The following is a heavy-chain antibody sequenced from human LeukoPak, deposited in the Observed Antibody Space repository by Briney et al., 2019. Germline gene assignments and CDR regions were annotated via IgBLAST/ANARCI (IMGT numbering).Heavy chain of an antibody. J-gene: IGHJ4*02. D-gene: IGHD3-10*01. CDR3: AREEVSRDFDRHGWGVNYFDY. CDR1: GYTFTSYD. Sequence: ASVKVSCKASGYTFTSYDINWVRQATGQGLEWMGAIIPIFHTTNYAQKFQGRVTITADESTTTVYIGLSGLRSEDTAVYFCAREEVSRDFDRHGWGVNYFDYWGQGTLVTVSS. CDR2: IIPIFHTT. V-gene: IGHV1-69*13.